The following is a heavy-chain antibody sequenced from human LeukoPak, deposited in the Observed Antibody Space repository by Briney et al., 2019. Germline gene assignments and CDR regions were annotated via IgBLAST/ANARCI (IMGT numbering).Heavy chain of an antibody. CDR1: GYSFTSYW. V-gene: IGHV5-10-1*01. J-gene: IGHJ4*02. D-gene: IGHD5-12*01. CDR3: ARSGYSGYDNTFDY. CDR2: IDSSDSYT. Sequence: GESLKISCKGSGYSFTSYWISWVRQMPGKGLEWMGRIDSSDSYTNYSPSFQGHVTISADKSIGTAYLQWSSLKASDTAMYYCARSGYSGYDNTFDYWGQGTLVTVSS.